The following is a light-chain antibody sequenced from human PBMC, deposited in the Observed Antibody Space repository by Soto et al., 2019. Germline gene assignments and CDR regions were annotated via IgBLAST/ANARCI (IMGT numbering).Light chain of an antibody. V-gene: IGKV1-39*01. Sequence: DIQMTQSPSSLSASVGDRVTITCRASQSISSCLNWYQQKPGKAPKLLIYAASSLQSWVPSRFSGSGAGTDFTLTIRSLQPEDFATYYCQQSYSTPRTFGQGTKVEIK. CDR3: QQSYSTPRT. CDR1: QSISSC. CDR2: AAS. J-gene: IGKJ1*01.